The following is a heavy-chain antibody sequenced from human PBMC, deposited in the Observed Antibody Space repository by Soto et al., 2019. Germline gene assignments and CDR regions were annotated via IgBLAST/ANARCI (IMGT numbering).Heavy chain of an antibody. Sequence: EVQLVQSGGGLVQPGGYLRLSCAAYRFTFSDYYMDWVRLAPGKGLEWVGSIRNKANNYATEYDASLKGRVTFSRDDSEKSLYLQMNRLETESTAVYWCTREKRYYNNLTSFYFDNWGQGTLVTVSS. D-gene: IGHD2-8*01. V-gene: IGHV3-72*01. CDR3: TREKRYYNNLTSFYFDN. J-gene: IGHJ4*02. CDR2: IRNKANNYAT. CDR1: RFTFSDYY.